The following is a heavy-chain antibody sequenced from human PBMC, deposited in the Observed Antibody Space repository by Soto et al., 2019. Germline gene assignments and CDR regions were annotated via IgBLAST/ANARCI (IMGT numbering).Heavy chain of an antibody. CDR1: GFTFSSYS. V-gene: IGHV3-21*01. CDR2: ISSSSSYI. Sequence: EVQLVESGGGLVKPGGSLRLSCAASGFTFSSYSMNWVRQAPGKGLEWVSAISSSSSYIYYADSVKGRFTISRDNAKNSLYLQMNSLRAGDTAVYYCARETGYSYCCFDYWGQGTLVTVSS. J-gene: IGHJ4*02. D-gene: IGHD5-18*01. CDR3: ARETGYSYCCFDY.